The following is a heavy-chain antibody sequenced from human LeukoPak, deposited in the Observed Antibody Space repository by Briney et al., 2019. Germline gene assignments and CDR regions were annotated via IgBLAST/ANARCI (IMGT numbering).Heavy chain of an antibody. CDR3: ARLPPRRTRDIVVVPAAVVDY. V-gene: IGHV4-38-2*01. CDR1: GYSISSGYY. CDR2: IYHSGST. J-gene: IGHJ4*02. Sequence: SETLSLTCAVSGYSISSGYYWGWIRQPPGKGLEWIGSIYHSGSTSYNPSLKSRVTISVDTSKNQFSLKLSSVTAADTAVYYCARLPPRRTRDIVVVPAAVVDYWGQGTLVTVSS. D-gene: IGHD2-2*01.